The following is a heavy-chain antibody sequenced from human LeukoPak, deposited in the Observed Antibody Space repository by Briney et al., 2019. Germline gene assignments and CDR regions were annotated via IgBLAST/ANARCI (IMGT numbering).Heavy chain of an antibody. J-gene: IGHJ4*02. CDR3: ARMVYSSGYYVFDY. D-gene: IGHD3-22*01. V-gene: IGHV4-61*08. Sequence: SETLSLTCTVSGGSISSGGYYWTWIRQPPGKGLEWIGYIYSSGSTNYNPSLMGRVTLSVDTSKSQFSLKLSSVTAADTAVYYCARMVYSSGYYVFDYWGQGTLVSVSS. CDR1: GGSISSGGYY. CDR2: IYSSGST.